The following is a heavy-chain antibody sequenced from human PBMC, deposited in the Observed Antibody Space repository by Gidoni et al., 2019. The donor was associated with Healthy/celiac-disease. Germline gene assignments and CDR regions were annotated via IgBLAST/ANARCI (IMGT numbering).Heavy chain of an antibody. Sequence: EVQLVETGGGLIQPGGSLRLSCAASGFPLSSNYMSWVRQAPGKGLEWVSVIYSGGSTYYADSVKGRFTITRDNSKNTLYLQMNSLRAEDTAVYYCAREVYSSSWYVMDVWGQGTTVTVSS. CDR1: GFPLSSNY. CDR2: IYSGGST. V-gene: IGHV3-53*02. CDR3: AREVYSSSWYVMDV. D-gene: IGHD6-13*01. J-gene: IGHJ6*02.